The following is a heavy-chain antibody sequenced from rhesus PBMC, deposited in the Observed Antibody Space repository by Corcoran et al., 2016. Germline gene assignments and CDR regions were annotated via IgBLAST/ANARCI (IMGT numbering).Heavy chain of an antibody. CDR2: IYGSSGST. Sequence: QVQLQESGPGVVKPSETLSLTCAVSGYSISSGYDWSWIRKPPGKGLEWIGYIYGSSGSTNYNPSLKNRVTISKDTSKNQFSLKLSSVTAADTAVYYCARNTNIFDYWGQGVLVTVSS. V-gene: IGHV4-76*01. CDR1: GYSISSGYD. D-gene: IGHD2-15*01. J-gene: IGHJ4*01. CDR3: ARNTNIFDY.